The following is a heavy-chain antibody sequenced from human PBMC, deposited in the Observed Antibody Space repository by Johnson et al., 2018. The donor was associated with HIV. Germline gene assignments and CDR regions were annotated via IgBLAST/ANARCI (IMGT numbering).Heavy chain of an antibody. CDR3: ASPKTPTRVVRGAFDI. Sequence: QVQLVESGGGLVKPGGSLRLSCAASGFTFSDYYMNWIRQAPGKGLEWLSNISSGGSTIYYADSVKGRFTISRDNAKNSLYLQINSLRAEDTAVYYCASPKTPTRVVRGAFDIWGQGTMVTVSS. J-gene: IGHJ3*02. CDR1: GFTFSDYY. V-gene: IGHV3-11*04. D-gene: IGHD3-10*01. CDR2: ISSGGSTI.